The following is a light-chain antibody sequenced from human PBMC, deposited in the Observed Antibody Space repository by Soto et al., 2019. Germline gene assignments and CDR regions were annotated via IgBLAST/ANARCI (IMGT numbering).Light chain of an antibody. J-gene: IGKJ2*01. V-gene: IGKV1-39*01. CDR1: QTITRY. Sequence: DIQMTQSPSSLSASVGDRVTITCRANQTITRYLNWYQQKPGTAPKLLIYAASSLQEGVPSRFRGSRSGTDFTLSISNLQPEDFAPYSCQKSFSFPVTFGQGTTLEIK. CDR3: QKSFSFPVT. CDR2: AAS.